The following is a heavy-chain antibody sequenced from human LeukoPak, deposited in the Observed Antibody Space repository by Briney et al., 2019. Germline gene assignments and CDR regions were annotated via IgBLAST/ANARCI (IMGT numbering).Heavy chain of an antibody. CDR1: GGSLSSSSHY. J-gene: IGHJ4*02. V-gene: IGHV4-39*07. Sequence: SETLSLTCTVSGGSLSSSSHYWGWIRQPPGKGPEWIGSIYHSGSTYYNPSLKSRVTISADTSTNQFSLKLSSVTAADTAVYYCARDRQWLENDYWGQGTLVTVSS. CDR2: IYHSGST. D-gene: IGHD6-19*01. CDR3: ARDRQWLENDY.